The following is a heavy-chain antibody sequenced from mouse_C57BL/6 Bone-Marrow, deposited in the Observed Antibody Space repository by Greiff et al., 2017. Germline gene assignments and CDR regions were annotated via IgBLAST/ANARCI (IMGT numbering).Heavy chain of an antibody. V-gene: IGHV1-50*01. CDR3: ARFRRRTWVAD. CDR1: GYTFTSYW. D-gene: IGHD3-2*02. J-gene: IGHJ3*01. CDR2: IDPSASYT. Sequence: QVQLQQPGAELVKPGASVKLSCKASGYTFTSYWMKWVKQRPGQGLEWIGEIDPSASYTNYNQKFKGKATLTVDTSSSTAYMQLSSLTSEDSAVYYDARFRRRTWVADWGQGTLVTVSA.